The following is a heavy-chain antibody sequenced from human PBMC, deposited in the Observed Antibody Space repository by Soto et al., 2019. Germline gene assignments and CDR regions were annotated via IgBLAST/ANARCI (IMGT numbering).Heavy chain of an antibody. J-gene: IGHJ4*02. CDR3: ARVRDGYDY. Sequence: GASVKVSCKASGYTFISYYIHWVRQAPGQGLEWMGLINPSDAYTDYAQKFQGRVTLTRDTSTSIVYMELSSLRSEDTAVYYCARVRDGYDYWGQGTLVTVSS. CDR2: INPSDAYT. V-gene: IGHV1-46*03. CDR1: GYTFISYY. D-gene: IGHD5-12*01.